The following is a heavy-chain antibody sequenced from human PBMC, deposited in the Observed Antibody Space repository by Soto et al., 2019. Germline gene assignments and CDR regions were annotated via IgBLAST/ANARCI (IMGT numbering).Heavy chain of an antibody. Sequence: PSETLSLTCAVSGGSISSGGYSWSWIRQPPGKGLEWIGYIYHSGSTYYNPSLKSRVTISVDRSKNQFSLKLSSVTAADTAVYYCARVHYYDSSGFVAFDIWGQGTMVTVSS. CDR3: ARVHYYDSSGFVAFDI. V-gene: IGHV4-30-2*01. D-gene: IGHD3-22*01. CDR2: IYHSGST. J-gene: IGHJ3*02. CDR1: GGSISSGGYS.